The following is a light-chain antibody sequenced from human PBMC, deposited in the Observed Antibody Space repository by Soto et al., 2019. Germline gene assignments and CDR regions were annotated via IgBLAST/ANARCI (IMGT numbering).Light chain of an antibody. CDR2: DAS. CDR3: QQYDKYAWT. J-gene: IGKJ1*01. Sequence: DIQMTQSPSSLSASVGNRVTITCRASQSISTYLNWYQKKPGKAPNLLIYDASRLQSGVPSRFSGSGGGTEFTLTISSLQPDDFATYYCQQYDKYAWTFGQGTKVDI. V-gene: IGKV1-39*01. CDR1: QSISTY.